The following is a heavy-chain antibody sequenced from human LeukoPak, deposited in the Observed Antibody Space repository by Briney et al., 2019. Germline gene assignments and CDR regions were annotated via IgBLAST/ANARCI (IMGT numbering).Heavy chain of an antibody. CDR1: GFIVSSTH. J-gene: IGHJ4*02. CDR2: INSGGGET. Sequence: GGSLRLSCAASGFIVSSTHMSWVRQAPGKGLQWVAIINSGGGETHYADPVKGRFTISRDNSKYTVYLQMNSLRAEDTALYYCAKDRGEGSGWPIIDYWGQGTLVTVSS. V-gene: IGHV3-66*01. CDR3: AKDRGEGSGWPIIDY. D-gene: IGHD6-19*01.